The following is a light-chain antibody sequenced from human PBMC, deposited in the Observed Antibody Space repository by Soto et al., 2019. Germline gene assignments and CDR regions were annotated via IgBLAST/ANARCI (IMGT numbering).Light chain of an antibody. CDR2: VAS. J-gene: IGKJ3*01. Sequence: EIVMTQSPVTLSVSPGERATVSCRASQSVSSNLAWYQQRPGQAPRLLMYVASTRAKGIPARLSGSGSGTEFTITIISLQSADFAVYYYQQYTKGPLSTFGPGTRVDMK. CDR1: QSVSSN. CDR3: QQYTKGPLST. V-gene: IGKV3-15*01.